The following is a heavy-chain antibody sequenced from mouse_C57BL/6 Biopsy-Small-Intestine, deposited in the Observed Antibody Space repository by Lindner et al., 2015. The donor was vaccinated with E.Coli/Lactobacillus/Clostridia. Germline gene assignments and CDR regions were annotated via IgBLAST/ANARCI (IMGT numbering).Heavy chain of an antibody. D-gene: IGHD1-1*01. CDR1: GFTFNTYA. V-gene: IGHV10-3*01. CDR2: IRSKSSNYAT. CDR3: VRDRAYYFGSFTYAMDY. Sequence: VQLQESGGGLVQPKGSLKLSCAASGFTFNTYAMHWVRQAPGKGLEWVARIRSKSSNYATYYADSAKDRFTVSRDDSQNMLYLQTNNLKTEDTAMYYCVRDRAYYFGSFTYAMDYWGQGTSVTVSA. J-gene: IGHJ4*01.